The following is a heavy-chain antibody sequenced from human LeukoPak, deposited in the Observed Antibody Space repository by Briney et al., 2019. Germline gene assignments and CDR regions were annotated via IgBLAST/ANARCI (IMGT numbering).Heavy chain of an antibody. CDR1: GFTLRNYW. D-gene: IGHD4-17*01. V-gene: IGHV3-7*01. Sequence: GGSLRLSCAASGFTLRNYWMSWVRQAPGKGLEWVANISPDGSEKYYADSVKGRFAISRDNAENSLYLQMNSLRAEDTAVYYCARRGDYGDYFDYWGQGTLVTVSS. CDR3: ARRGDYGDYFDY. CDR2: ISPDGSEK. J-gene: IGHJ4*02.